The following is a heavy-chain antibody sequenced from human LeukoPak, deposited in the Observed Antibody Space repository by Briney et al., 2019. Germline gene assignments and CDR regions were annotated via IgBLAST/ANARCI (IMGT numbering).Heavy chain of an antibody. J-gene: IGHJ4*02. D-gene: IGHD3-22*01. CDR1: GFTFSSYV. CDR2: ISGSGGST. V-gene: IGHV3-23*01. Sequence: PGGSLSLSCAASGFTFSSYVMSWVRQAPGKGLEWVSGISGSGGSTYYADSVKGRFTISRDSSKNTLYLQMNSLRAEDTALYYCAKDHDSSGYYYDYWGQGTLVTVSS. CDR3: AKDHDSSGYYYDY.